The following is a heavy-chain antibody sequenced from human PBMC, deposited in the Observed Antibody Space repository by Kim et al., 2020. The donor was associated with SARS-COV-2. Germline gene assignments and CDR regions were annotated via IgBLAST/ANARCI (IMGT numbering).Heavy chain of an antibody. D-gene: IGHD6-13*01. CDR3: VRGTIAAAGSDY. J-gene: IGHJ4*02. V-gene: IGHV1-18*01. CDR1: GYTFTTYT. CDR2: ISAPNGNT. Sequence: ASVKVSCEASGYTFTTYTINWVRQAPGQGREWVGWISAPNGNTNYAQKVQGRVTMTTHTSTSTAYMELRSLRSDDTAMYYCVRGTIAAAGSDYWGQGTLVTVSP.